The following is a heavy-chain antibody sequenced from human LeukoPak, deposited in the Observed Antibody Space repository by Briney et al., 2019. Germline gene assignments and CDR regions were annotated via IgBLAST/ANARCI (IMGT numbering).Heavy chain of an antibody. D-gene: IGHD1-26*01. V-gene: IGHV3-7*03. Sequence: GGSLRLSCAASGFSFTTYWMTWVRQAPGKGLEWVASVKGGGSEKYLVDSVKGRFSTSRDNAKNSLFLQLNSLSAEDTAVYYCARGYSYLDHWGQGTLVTVSS. CDR2: VKGGGSEK. CDR3: ARGYSYLDH. CDR1: GFSFTTYW. J-gene: IGHJ4*02.